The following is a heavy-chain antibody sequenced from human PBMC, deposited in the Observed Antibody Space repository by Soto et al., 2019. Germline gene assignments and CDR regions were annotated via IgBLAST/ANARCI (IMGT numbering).Heavy chain of an antibody. Sequence: SETLALNCTVSVGSIRSSSYYWGWILQPPGKGLEWIGSIYYIGSTYYNPSLKSRVTISVDTSKNQFSLKLSSVTAADTAVYYCASPTVRGVIGMDVWGQGTTVTVSS. D-gene: IGHD3-10*01. CDR3: ASPTVRGVIGMDV. J-gene: IGHJ6*02. V-gene: IGHV4-39*01. CDR2: IYYIGST. CDR1: VGSIRSSSYY.